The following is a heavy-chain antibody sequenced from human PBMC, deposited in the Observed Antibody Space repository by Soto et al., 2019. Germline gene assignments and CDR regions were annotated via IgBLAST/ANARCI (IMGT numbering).Heavy chain of an antibody. V-gene: IGHV1-18*01. J-gene: IGHJ3*02. CDR2: ISAYNGNT. Sequence: SLKGSWKAAGYSFTSDGSSWGRMTPGQGLEWMGWISAYNGNTNYAQKLQGRVTMTTDTSTSTAYMELRSLRSDDTAVYYCARCLGGWYVHDAFDIWGQRTMVTVSS. D-gene: IGHD6-19*01. CDR3: ARCLGGWYVHDAFDI. CDR1: GYSFTSDG.